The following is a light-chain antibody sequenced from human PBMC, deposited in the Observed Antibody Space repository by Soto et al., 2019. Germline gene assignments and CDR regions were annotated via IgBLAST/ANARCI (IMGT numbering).Light chain of an antibody. CDR1: PSVLSSSNNKNY. CDR3: QQYYSTPYT. J-gene: IGKJ2*01. CDR2: WAS. Sequence: DFVMTQTPDSLAVSLGERATINCKSSPSVLSSSNNKNYLAWYQQKPGQPPKLLIYWASTRDSGVPDRFSGSGSRTDFTLTISSLQAEDVAVYYCQQYYSTPYTFGQGTKLEIK. V-gene: IGKV4-1*01.